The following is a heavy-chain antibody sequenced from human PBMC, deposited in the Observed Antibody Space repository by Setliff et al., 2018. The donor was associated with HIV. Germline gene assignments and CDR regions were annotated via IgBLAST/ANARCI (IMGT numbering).Heavy chain of an antibody. Sequence: ASVKVSCKASGGTFSSYAISWVRQAPGQGLEWMGGIIPIFGTANYAQKFQGRVTITADGSTSTAYMELSSLRSEDTAVYYCARSTYYYDSSGYYNAFDIWGQGTMVTVSS. CDR2: IIPIFGTA. D-gene: IGHD3-22*01. J-gene: IGHJ3*02. CDR3: ARSTYYYDSSGYYNAFDI. CDR1: GGTFSSYA. V-gene: IGHV1-69*13.